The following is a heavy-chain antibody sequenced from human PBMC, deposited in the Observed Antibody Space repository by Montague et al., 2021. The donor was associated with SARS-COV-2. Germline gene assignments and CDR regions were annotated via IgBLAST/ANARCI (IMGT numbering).Heavy chain of an antibody. V-gene: IGHV4-4*02. CDR1: GDSINNNNW. Sequence: SETLSLTCAVSGDSINNNNWWSWVRQPPGKGLEWIGEIYQTGATNYNPSLKSRVTMSLDKSNNRFSLILTSVTAADTAVYYCARLILVTSGGLSVSQYLDYWGRGTPVTVSS. D-gene: IGHD3-16*01. CDR3: ARLILVTSGGLSVSQYLDY. J-gene: IGHJ4*02. CDR2: IYQTGAT.